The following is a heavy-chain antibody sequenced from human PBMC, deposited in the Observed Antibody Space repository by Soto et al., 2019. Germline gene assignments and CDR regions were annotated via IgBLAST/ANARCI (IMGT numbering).Heavy chain of an antibody. V-gene: IGHV1-18*01. CDR1: GYTFTNYG. J-gene: IGHJ4*02. CDR3: ARSLGSGTGFDY. Sequence: QVQLVQSGAEVKKPGASVKVSCKASGYTFTNYGISWVRQAPGQGLEWTGWISGYNGDTKSAQKLQGRVTVTTDTSRSTSYMELRSLRSDDTAIYYCARSLGSGTGFDYWGQGTLVTVSS. CDR2: ISGYNGDT. D-gene: IGHD1-1*01.